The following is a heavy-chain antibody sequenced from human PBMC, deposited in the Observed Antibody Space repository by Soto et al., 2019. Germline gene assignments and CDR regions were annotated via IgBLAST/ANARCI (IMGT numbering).Heavy chain of an antibody. CDR1: GGSINTSNYY. V-gene: IGHV4-39*01. J-gene: IGHJ4*02. CDR2: IYYSGNT. D-gene: IGHD2-2*01. CDR3: ARRKVDSEANFDY. Sequence: QLQLQESGPGLVKPSETLSLTCTVSGGSINTSNYYWGWIRQPPGKGLEWFGNIYYSGNTYYNPSLKSRVTISVDTSKSQFSLKLKSVTAADTAVYYCARRKVDSEANFDYWGKGTLVTVSA.